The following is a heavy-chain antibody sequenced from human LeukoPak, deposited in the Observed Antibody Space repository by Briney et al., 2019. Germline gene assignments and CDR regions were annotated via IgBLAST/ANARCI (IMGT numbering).Heavy chain of an antibody. Sequence: GGSLRLSCAASGFTVSSNYMSWVRQAPGKGLEWVSVIYSGGSTYYADSVKGRFTISRDNSKNTLYLQMNSLRAEDTAVYYCARDRGDGYNSVGLIDYWGQGTLVTVSS. CDR3: ARDRGDGYNSVGLIDY. J-gene: IGHJ4*02. V-gene: IGHV3-66*01. CDR1: GFTVSSNY. D-gene: IGHD5-24*01. CDR2: IYSGGST.